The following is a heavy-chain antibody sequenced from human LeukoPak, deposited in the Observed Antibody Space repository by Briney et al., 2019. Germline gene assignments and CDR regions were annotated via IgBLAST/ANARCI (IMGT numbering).Heavy chain of an antibody. CDR3: ARVSDYCSSTSCYDNYYFYYMDV. J-gene: IGHJ6*03. Sequence: SVKVSCKASGGTFSSYAISWVRQAPGQGLEWMGGIIPIFGTANYAQKFQGRVTITTDESTSTAYMELSSLRSEDTAVYYCARVSDYCSSTSCYDNYYFYYMDVWGKGTTVTVSS. D-gene: IGHD2-2*01. V-gene: IGHV1-69*05. CDR1: GGTFSSYA. CDR2: IIPIFGTA.